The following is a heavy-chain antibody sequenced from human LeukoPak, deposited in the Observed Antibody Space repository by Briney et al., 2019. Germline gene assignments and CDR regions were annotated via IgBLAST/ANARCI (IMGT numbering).Heavy chain of an antibody. CDR1: GFTFGDFS. D-gene: IGHD3-3*01. Sequence: GGSLRLSCAASGFTFGDFSMNWVRQVPGKGLEWVSYITSGGSAMYYADSVKGRFTISRDNAKNSLYLQMNSLRAEDTAVYYCARIFTVHDAFDIWGQGTMVTVSP. CDR3: ARIFTVHDAFDI. V-gene: IGHV3-48*04. CDR2: ITSGGSAM. J-gene: IGHJ3*02.